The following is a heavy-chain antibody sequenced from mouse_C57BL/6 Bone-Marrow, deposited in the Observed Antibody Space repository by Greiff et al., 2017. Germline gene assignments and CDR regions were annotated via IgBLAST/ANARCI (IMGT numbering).Heavy chain of an antibody. V-gene: IGHV6-3*01. D-gene: IGHD4-1*02. J-gene: IGHJ2*01. CDR1: GFTFSNYW. CDR2: IRLKSDNYAT. CDR3: TGNWEGDY. Sequence: EVKVEESGGGLVQPGGSMKLSCVASGFTFSNYWMNWVRQSPGKGLEWVAQIRLKSDNYATHYAESVKGRFTISIDDSKSSVYLQMNNLRAEDTGIYYCTGNWEGDYWGQGTTLTVSS.